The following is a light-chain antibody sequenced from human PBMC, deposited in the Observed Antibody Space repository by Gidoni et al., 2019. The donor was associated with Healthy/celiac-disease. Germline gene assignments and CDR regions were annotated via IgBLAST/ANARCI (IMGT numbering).Light chain of an antibody. CDR2: AAS. CDR1: QGISSY. V-gene: IGKV1-9*01. CDR3: QQLNRYPPRRT. J-gene: IGKJ2*01. Sequence: DIQLTQSPSFLSASVGDRVTIPCRASQGISSYLAWYQQKTGKAPKLLIYAASTLQSGVPSRVSGSGSGTEFTLTIRSLQPEDFATYYRQQLNRYPPRRTFGQGTKLEIK.